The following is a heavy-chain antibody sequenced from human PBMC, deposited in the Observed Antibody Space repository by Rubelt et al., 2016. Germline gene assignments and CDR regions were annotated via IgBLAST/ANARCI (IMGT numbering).Heavy chain of an antibody. D-gene: IGHD5-18*01. V-gene: IGHV4-34*01. CDR3: ARGRDTAMGYYYYGMDV. CDR1: GGSFSGYY. CDR2: INHSGST. Sequence: QVQLQQWGAGLLKPSETLSLTCAVYGGSFSGYYWSWIRQPPGKGLEWIGEINHSGSTNYNPSLKSLVTISLDTSKNQFSLKLSSVTAADTAVYYCARGRDTAMGYYYYGMDVWGQGTTVTVSS. J-gene: IGHJ6*02.